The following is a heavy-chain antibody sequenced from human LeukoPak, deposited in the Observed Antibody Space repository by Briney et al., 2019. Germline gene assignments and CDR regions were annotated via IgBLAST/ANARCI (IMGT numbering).Heavy chain of an antibody. D-gene: IGHD6-13*01. CDR1: GFTFSSYG. CDR2: ISYDGSNK. V-gene: IGHV3-30*18. J-gene: IGHJ4*02. Sequence: HTGGSLRLSCAASGFTFSSYGMHWVRQAPGKGLEWVAVISYDGSNKYYADSVKGRFTISRDNSKNTLYLQMNSLRAEDTAVYYCAKAGTQYSSSWFDYWGQGTLVTVSS. CDR3: AKAGTQYSSSWFDY.